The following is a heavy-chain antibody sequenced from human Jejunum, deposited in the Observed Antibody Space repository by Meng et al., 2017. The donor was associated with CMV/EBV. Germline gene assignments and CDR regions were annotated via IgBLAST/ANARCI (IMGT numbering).Heavy chain of an antibody. V-gene: IGHV1-45*02. CDR2: ITPFDGNT. CDR1: GYTFSYRY. CDR3: ATSGQWLEDLIDY. D-gene: IGHD3-10*01. Sequence: ASGYTFSYRYVHWVRQAPGQALEWMGWITPFDGNTNHAQKFQDRVTITGDRSMSTVYMELSSLRSEDTAMYFCATSGQWLEDLIDYWGQGTLVTVSS. J-gene: IGHJ4*02.